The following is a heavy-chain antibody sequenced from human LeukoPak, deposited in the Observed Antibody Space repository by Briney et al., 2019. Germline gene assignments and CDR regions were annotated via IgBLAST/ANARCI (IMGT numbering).Heavy chain of an antibody. CDR3: AKGSYYDSSGSFYFDY. CDR2: ISGSGDNT. Sequence: GGSLRLSCAASGVTLSSYAMSWVRQAPGKGLEWVSGISGSGDNTYYADSVKGRFTISRDNSKNTLYVQVNSLGTEDTAAYYCAKGSYYDSSGSFYFDYWGQGTLVTVSS. D-gene: IGHD3-22*01. J-gene: IGHJ4*02. CDR1: GVTLSSYA. V-gene: IGHV3-23*01.